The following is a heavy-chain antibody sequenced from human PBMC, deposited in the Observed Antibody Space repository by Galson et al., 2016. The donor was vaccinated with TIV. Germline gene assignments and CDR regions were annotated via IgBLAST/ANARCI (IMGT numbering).Heavy chain of an antibody. J-gene: IGHJ4*02. CDR2: MWSDGTNE. D-gene: IGHD1-26*01. V-gene: IGHV3-33*01. Sequence: SLRLSCAASGFTFSNYCIHWVRQAPGKGLEWVSTMWSDGTNEHYADSVKGRFTISRDNSKDTLYLHMHSLRADDTAVYYCARSPPLGSTIYYFDYWGQGTLVTVSS. CDR1: GFTFSNYC. CDR3: ARSPPLGSTIYYFDY.